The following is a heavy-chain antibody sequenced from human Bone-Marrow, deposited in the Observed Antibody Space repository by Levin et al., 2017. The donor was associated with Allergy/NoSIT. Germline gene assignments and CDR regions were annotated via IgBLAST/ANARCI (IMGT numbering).Heavy chain of an antibody. J-gene: IGHJ4*02. CDR2: ISGRGDAT. CDR1: GFTFSNFG. V-gene: IGHV3-23*01. Sequence: QSGGSLRLSCAASGFTFSNFGASWVRQTPGKGLEWVSAISGRGDATYYADSVKGRFTISRDNSKSTLYLQMNSLRAEDTAKYYCAKEPVSYPPYYFDSWGQGTLVTVSS. CDR3: AKEPVSYPPYYFDS. D-gene: IGHD1-26*01.